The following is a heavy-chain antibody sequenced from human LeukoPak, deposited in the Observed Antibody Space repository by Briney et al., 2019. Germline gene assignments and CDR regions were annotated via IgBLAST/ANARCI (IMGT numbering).Heavy chain of an antibody. CDR1: GFTFSSYG. Sequence: GGSLRLSCAASGFTFSSYGMHWVRQAPGKGLEWAAFIRYDGSNKYYADSVKGRFTISRDNSKNTLYLQMNSLRAEDTAVYYCARGPSGYHNTGGQGTLVTVSS. CDR2: IRYDGSNK. V-gene: IGHV3-30*02. CDR3: ARGPSGYHNT. J-gene: IGHJ4*02. D-gene: IGHD5-12*01.